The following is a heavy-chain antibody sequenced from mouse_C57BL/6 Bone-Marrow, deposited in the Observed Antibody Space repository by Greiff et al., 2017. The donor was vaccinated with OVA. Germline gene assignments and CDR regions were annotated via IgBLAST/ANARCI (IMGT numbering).Heavy chain of an antibody. Sequence: QVHVKQSGAELARPGASVKLSCKASGYTFTSYGISWVKQRTGQGLEWIGEIYPRSGNTYYNEKFKGKATLTADKSSSTAYMELRSLTSEDSAVYFCARGGSNYPDYWGQGTTLTVSS. CDR3: ARGGSNYPDY. J-gene: IGHJ2*01. V-gene: IGHV1-81*01. CDR2: IYPRSGNT. D-gene: IGHD5-1*01. CDR1: GYTFTSYG.